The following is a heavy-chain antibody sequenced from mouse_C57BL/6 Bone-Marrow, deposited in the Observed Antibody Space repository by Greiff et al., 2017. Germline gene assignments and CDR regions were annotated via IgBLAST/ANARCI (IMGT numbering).Heavy chain of an antibody. Sequence: EVQLVESGGDLVKPGGSLKLSCAASGFTFSSYGMSWVRQTPDKRLEWVATISSGGSYTYYPDSVKGRFTISRDNAKNTLDLQMSSLKSEDTAMYYCARQMVTSYWYFDVWGTGTTVTVSS. D-gene: IGHD2-2*01. CDR3: ARQMVTSYWYFDV. CDR1: GFTFSSYG. CDR2: ISSGGSYT. V-gene: IGHV5-6*01. J-gene: IGHJ1*03.